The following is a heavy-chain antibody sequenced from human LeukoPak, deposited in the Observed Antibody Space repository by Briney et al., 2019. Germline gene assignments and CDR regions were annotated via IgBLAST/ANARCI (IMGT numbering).Heavy chain of an antibody. CDR1: GFTFSNYG. Sequence: GGSLRLSCAASGFTFSNYGLHWVRQAPGKGLEWVAFIRYDGSNKYYADSVKGRFTISRDNSENTLYLQMNSLRVDDTAVYYCVKDRGRQLLSLYDAFHIWGQGTMVTASS. CDR2: IRYDGSNK. CDR3: VKDRGRQLLSLYDAFHI. J-gene: IGHJ3*02. D-gene: IGHD2-2*01. V-gene: IGHV3-30*02.